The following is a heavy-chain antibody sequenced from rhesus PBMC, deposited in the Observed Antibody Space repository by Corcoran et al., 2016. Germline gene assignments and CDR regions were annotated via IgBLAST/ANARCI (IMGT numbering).Heavy chain of an antibody. CDR3: ARGNSGSWNVFGY. D-gene: IGHD6-25*01. CDR2: IYGSGSST. CDR1: GGSISSSY. Sequence: QLQLQESGPGLVKPSETLSVTCAVSGGSISSSYWSWIRQAPGKGLEWIGFIYGSGSSTNYNPSLKRLVTLAVDTAKNQLALKLSSVTTSDTVVYYCARGNSGSWNVFGYWGQVVLVTGSS. J-gene: IGHJ4*01. V-gene: IGHV4-169*01.